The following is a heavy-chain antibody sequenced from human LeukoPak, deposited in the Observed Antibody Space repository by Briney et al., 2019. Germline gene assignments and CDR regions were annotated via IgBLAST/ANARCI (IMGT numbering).Heavy chain of an antibody. CDR3: ARSRARYSSSWSYYFDY. V-gene: IGHV3-33*01. CDR1: GFTFSSYG. Sequence: GRSLRLSCAASGFTFSSYGMHWVRQAPGKGLEWVAVIWYDGSNKYYADSVKGRFTISRDNSKNTLYLQMNSLRAEDTAVYYCARSRARYSSSWSYYFDYWGQGTLVTVSS. D-gene: IGHD6-13*01. J-gene: IGHJ4*02. CDR2: IWYDGSNK.